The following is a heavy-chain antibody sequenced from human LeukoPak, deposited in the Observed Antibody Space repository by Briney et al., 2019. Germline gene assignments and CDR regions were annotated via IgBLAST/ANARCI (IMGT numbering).Heavy chain of an antibody. J-gene: IGHJ3*02. CDR1: GYTFTSYG. Sequence: ASVKVSCKASGYTFTSYGISWVRQAPGQGLEWMGWISAYNGNTNYAQKLQGRVTMTTDTSTSTAYMELSSLRSDDTAVYYCARAPRYNWNGEAFDIWGQGTMVTVSS. CDR3: ARAPRYNWNGEAFDI. D-gene: IGHD1-1*01. V-gene: IGHV1-18*01. CDR2: ISAYNGNT.